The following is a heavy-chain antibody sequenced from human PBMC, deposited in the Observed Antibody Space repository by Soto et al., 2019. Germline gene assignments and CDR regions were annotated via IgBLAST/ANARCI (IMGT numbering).Heavy chain of an antibody. CDR2: IIPVFGTP. V-gene: IGHV1-69*12. CDR1: GGSFSNYG. CDR3: ARGDATKIIVSTYYGLDV. Sequence: QVQVVQSGAEVRKPGSSVKVSCKASGGSFSNYGISWVRQAPGQGLEWMGGIIPVFGTPHYAQKFQDRVTITADESTSKVYMEVSSLTSEDTAVYYRARGDATKIIVSTYYGLDVWGQGTTVTVSS. D-gene: IGHD3-22*01. J-gene: IGHJ6*02.